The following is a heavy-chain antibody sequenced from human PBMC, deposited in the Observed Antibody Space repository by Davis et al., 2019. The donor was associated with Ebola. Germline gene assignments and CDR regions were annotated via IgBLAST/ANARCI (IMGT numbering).Heavy chain of an antibody. J-gene: IGHJ6*02. D-gene: IGHD2-2*02. CDR1: GFTFSSYG. V-gene: IGHV3-30*18. Sequence: PGGSLRLSCAASGFTFSSYGMHWVRQAPGKGLEWVAVISYDGSNKYYADSVKGRFTISRDNSKNTLYLQMNSLRAEDTAVYYCAKDLRYCSSTSCYTNLYGMDVWGQGTTVTVSS. CDR2: ISYDGSNK. CDR3: AKDLRYCSSTSCYTNLYGMDV.